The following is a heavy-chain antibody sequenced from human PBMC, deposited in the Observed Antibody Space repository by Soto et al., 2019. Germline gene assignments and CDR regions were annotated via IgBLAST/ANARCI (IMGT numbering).Heavy chain of an antibody. Sequence: GGSLRLSCAASGFTFSSYEMNWVRQAPGKGLEWVSYISSSGSTIYYADSVKGRFTISRANSKNFLYLQMNSLRAEDSAVYYCARDGRVVVVAADAIDIWGQGTMVTVSS. V-gene: IGHV3-48*03. CDR2: ISSSGSTI. J-gene: IGHJ3*02. D-gene: IGHD2-15*01. CDR3: ARDGRVVVVAADAIDI. CDR1: GFTFSSYE.